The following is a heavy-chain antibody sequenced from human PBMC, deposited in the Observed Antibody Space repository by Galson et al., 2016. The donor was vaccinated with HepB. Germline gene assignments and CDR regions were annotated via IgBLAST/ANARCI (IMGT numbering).Heavy chain of an antibody. V-gene: IGHV3-30*03. D-gene: IGHD5-18*01. CDR3: ARDGGRGYTYGYFDY. CDR1: GFTFSNYG. Sequence: SLRLSCAASGFTFSNYGMHWVRQAPGKGLEWVAVISYDGSNKEYADSVKGRFTISRDNAKNSLYLQMNSLRDEDTAVFYCARDGGRGYTYGYFDYWGRGTLVTVSS. J-gene: IGHJ4*02. CDR2: ISYDGSNK.